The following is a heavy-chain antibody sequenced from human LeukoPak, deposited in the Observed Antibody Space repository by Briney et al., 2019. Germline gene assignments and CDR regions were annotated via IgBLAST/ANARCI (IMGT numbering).Heavy chain of an antibody. CDR2: IYHSGST. CDR1: GYPISSGYY. Sequence: SETLSLTCAVSGYPISSGYYWGWIRQPPGKGLEWIGSIYHSGSTYYNPSLKSRVTISVDTSKNQFSLKLSSVTAADTAVYYCARGQPLLFDYWGQGNLVTVSS. D-gene: IGHD2-21*02. CDR3: ARGQPLLFDY. V-gene: IGHV4-38-2*01. J-gene: IGHJ4*02.